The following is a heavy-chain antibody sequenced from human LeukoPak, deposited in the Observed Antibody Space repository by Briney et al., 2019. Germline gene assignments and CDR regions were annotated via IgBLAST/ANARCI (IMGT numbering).Heavy chain of an antibody. CDR1: GGTFSSYA. D-gene: IGHD2-2*02. CDR3: ALGYCSSTSCYTLDY. Sequence: ASVKVSCNASGGTFSSYAISWVRQAPGQGLEWMGGIIPIFGTANYAQKFQGRVTITADESTSTAYMELSSLRSEDTAVYYCALGYCSSTSCYTLDYWGQGTLVTVSS. V-gene: IGHV1-69*13. J-gene: IGHJ4*02. CDR2: IIPIFGTA.